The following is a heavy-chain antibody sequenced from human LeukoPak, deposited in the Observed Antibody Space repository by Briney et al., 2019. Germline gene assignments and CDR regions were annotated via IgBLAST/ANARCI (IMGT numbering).Heavy chain of an antibody. CDR1: GYTFTDYY. CDR2: INPHSGGT. V-gene: IGHV1-2*02. CDR3: ARGTAVAGTGRRYDYLDY. D-gene: IGHD6-19*01. J-gene: IGHJ4*02. Sequence: ASVKVSCKASGYTFTDYYMHWVRQAPGQGLEWMGWINPHSGGTDHAQKFQGRVTMTRDTSISTAYMELSRLRSDDTAVYYCARGTAVAGTGRRYDYLDYWGQGTLVTVSS.